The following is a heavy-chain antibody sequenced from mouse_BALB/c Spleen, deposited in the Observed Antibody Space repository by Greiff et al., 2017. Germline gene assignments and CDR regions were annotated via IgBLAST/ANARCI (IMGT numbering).Heavy chain of an antibody. V-gene: IGHV1S56*01. D-gene: IGHD2-14*01. CDR3: ARPYRYDDYAMDY. CDR2: IYPGDGST. Sequence: QVQLKESGPELVKPGASVKMSCKASGYTFTSYYIHWVKQRPGQGLEWIGWIYPGDGSTKYNEKFKGKTTLTADKSSSTAYMLLSSLTSEDSAIYFCARPYRYDDYAMDYWGQGTSVTVSS. J-gene: IGHJ4*01. CDR1: GYTFTSYY.